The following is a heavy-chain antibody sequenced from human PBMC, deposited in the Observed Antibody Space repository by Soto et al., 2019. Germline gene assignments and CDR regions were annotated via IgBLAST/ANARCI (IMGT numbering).Heavy chain of an antibody. CDR3: ARLXVGTMIVVVRRPTYFDY. D-gene: IGHD3-22*01. CDR2: IYYSGST. Sequence: SETLSLTCTVSGGSISSSSYYWGWIRQPPGKGLEWIGSIYYSGSTYYNPSLKSRVTISVDTSKNQFSLKLSSVTAADTAVYYCARLXVGTMIVVVRRPTYFDYWGQGTLVTVSS. V-gene: IGHV4-39*01. J-gene: IGHJ4*02. CDR1: GGSISSSSYY.